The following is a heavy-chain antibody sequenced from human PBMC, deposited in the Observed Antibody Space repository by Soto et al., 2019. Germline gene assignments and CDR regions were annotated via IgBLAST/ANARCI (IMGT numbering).Heavy chain of an antibody. Sequence: GGSLRLSCAASVFAFRTYWVSWVRQSPGKGLEWVANIKTDGSEKYYVDSVRGRFTTSRDKARNFFYLQMNSLTGEDTAVYYCTRDVYPFALDVWGLGTSVTVSS. CDR3: TRDVYPFALDV. CDR2: IKTDGSEK. V-gene: IGHV3-7*03. J-gene: IGHJ6*02. CDR1: VFAFRTYW.